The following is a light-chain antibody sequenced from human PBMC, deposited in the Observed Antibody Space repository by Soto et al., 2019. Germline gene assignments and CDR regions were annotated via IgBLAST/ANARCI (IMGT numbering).Light chain of an antibody. CDR2: DAS. CDR3: QQLNNYPRT. J-gene: IGKJ1*01. CDR1: QSISTY. Sequence: DIQMTQSPSSLPASVGDRVTITCRASQSISTYVNWYQQKAGKAPKLLIYDASSLYSGVPSRFSGSGSGTDFTLTISTLQPEDFATYYCQQLNNYPRTFGQGTKVDIK. V-gene: IGKV1-39*01.